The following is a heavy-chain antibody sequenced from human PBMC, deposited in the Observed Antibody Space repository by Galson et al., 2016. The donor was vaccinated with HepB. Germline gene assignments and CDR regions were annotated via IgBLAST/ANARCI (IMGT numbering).Heavy chain of an antibody. CDR3: ARGDTVVQRKDIFDY. Sequence: LSLTCTVSGASMRNYYWSWIRQPPGKGLEWIGYIHNSGSTHYNPSLKSRVTISVDTSKSQFSLNLSSVTAADTAVYYCARGDTVVQRKDIFDYWGQGTLVTVSS. D-gene: IGHD4-23*01. CDR1: GASMRNYY. CDR2: IHNSGST. J-gene: IGHJ4*02. V-gene: IGHV4-59*01.